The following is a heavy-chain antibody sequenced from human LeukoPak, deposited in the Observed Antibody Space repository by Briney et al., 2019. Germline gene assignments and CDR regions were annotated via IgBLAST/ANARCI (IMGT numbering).Heavy chain of an antibody. V-gene: IGHV4-61*05. CDR3: ARTYYYGSGRYFDY. CDR1: SGSISTSNYY. D-gene: IGHD3-10*01. CDR2: IYHSGST. Sequence: SETLSLTCTVSSGSISTSNYYWGWVRQPPGKGLDWIGYIYHSGSTNYNPSLKSRFTISLDTSKNQFSLKLSSVTAADTAVYYCARTYYYGSGRYFDYWGQGTLVTVSS. J-gene: IGHJ4*02.